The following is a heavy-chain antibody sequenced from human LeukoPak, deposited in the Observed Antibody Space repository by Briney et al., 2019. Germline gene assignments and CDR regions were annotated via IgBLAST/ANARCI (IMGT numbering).Heavy chain of an antibody. CDR2: IFPGDSRI. J-gene: IGHJ5*02. CDR3: ACRDLTSTRSFP. Sequence: GESLKISCQGFGYSFTSYWIGWVRQMPGKGTEWMGVIFPGDSRIRYNPSFQGQVTISVDKAVNTAYLQWVSLRASDSAMYYCACRDLTSTRSFPWGPGTLVTVSS. V-gene: IGHV5-51*01. D-gene: IGHD2-2*01. CDR1: GYSFTSYW.